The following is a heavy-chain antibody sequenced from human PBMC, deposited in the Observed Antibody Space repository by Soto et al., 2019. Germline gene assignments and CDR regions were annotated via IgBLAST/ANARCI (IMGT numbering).Heavy chain of an antibody. CDR1: GGTFSTYP. J-gene: IGHJ5*02. D-gene: IGHD6-13*01. CDR3: ARCATHGSSGYSCFDP. Sequence: QVQLVQSGAEVRMPGSSVKFSCKASGGTFSTYPINWVRQAPGQGLEWMGGIIPLFGTTNYAQKSKGRVTITADESTSTAYMELSSLRAEDAAVYYCARCATHGSSGYSCFDPWGQGTLVTVSS. CDR2: IIPLFGTT. V-gene: IGHV1-69*01.